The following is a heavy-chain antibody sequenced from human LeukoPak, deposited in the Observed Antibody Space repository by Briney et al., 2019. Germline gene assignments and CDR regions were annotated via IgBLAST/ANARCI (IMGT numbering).Heavy chain of an antibody. CDR3: AKDAPASSSGYYYYYGMDV. CDR1: GFTFGDYA. CDR2: ISGDGETI. J-gene: IGHJ6*02. D-gene: IGHD6-6*01. V-gene: IGHV3-43*02. Sequence: PGGSLRLSGTASGFTFGDYAMHWFRQAPGKGLEWVSLISGDGETIYYADSVKGRFTISRDNSKNSLYLQMNSLRTEDTALYYCAKDAPASSSGYYYYYGMDVWDQGTTVTVSS.